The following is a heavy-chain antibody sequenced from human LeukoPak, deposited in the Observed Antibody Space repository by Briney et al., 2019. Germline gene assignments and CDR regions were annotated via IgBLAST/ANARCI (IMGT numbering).Heavy chain of an antibody. V-gene: IGHV4-59*11. CDR1: GGSISSHS. Sequence: PSETLSLTCTVSGGSISSHSWSWIRQPPGKGLEWIGYIYYSGSTNYNPSLKSRVTISVDTSKNQFSLKLSSVTAADTAVYYCARDRGVIEFDYWGQGTLVTVSS. CDR3: ARDRGVIEFDY. D-gene: IGHD3-10*01. J-gene: IGHJ4*02. CDR2: IYYSGST.